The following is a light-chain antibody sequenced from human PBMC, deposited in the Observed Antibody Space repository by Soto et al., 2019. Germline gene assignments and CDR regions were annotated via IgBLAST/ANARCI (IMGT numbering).Light chain of an antibody. Sequence: QSVLSQPPSASGPPGQRVTISCSGSSSNIGTNYVYWYQQLPGTAPKLLIYKNSQRPSGVPDRFSGSKSGTSASLAISGLRSEDEADYSCATWDVSLSGVVFGGGTKVTVL. CDR1: SSNIGTNY. CDR2: KNS. CDR3: ATWDVSLSGVV. J-gene: IGLJ3*02. V-gene: IGLV1-47*01.